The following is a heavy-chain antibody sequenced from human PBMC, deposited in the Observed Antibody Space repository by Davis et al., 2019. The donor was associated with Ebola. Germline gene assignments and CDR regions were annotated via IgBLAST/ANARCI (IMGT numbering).Heavy chain of an antibody. CDR2: ISWDGGST. Sequence: GGSLRLSCAASGFTFDDYTMHWVRQAPGKGLEWVSLISWDGGSTYYADSVKGRFTISRDNSKNSLYLQMNSLRTEDTALYYCAKDYGSGDYYYYGMDVWGQGTTVTVSS. V-gene: IGHV3-43*01. J-gene: IGHJ6*02. CDR3: AKDYGSGDYYYYGMDV. CDR1: GFTFDDYT. D-gene: IGHD3-10*01.